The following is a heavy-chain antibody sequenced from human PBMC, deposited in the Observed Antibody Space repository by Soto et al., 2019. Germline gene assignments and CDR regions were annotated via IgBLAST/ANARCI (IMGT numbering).Heavy chain of an antibody. CDR1: GDSVSSNSAA. J-gene: IGHJ6*02. Sequence: SQTLSLTCAISGDSVSSNSAAWNWIRQSPSRGLEWLGRTYYRSKWYNDYAVSVKSRITINPDTSKNQFSLQLNSVTPEDTAVYYCARALSGSLEFYYYYYGMDVWGQGTTVTVSS. V-gene: IGHV6-1*01. CDR3: ARALSGSLEFYYYYYGMDV. CDR2: TYYRSKWYN. D-gene: IGHD2-15*01.